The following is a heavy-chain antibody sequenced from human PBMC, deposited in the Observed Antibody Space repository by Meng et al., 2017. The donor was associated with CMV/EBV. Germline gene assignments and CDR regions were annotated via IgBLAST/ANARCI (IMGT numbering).Heavy chain of an antibody. V-gene: IGHV3-21*01. CDR3: ARFPYYDYVWGSYRYWYFDL. D-gene: IGHD3-16*02. J-gene: IGHJ2*01. CDR1: GFTFSSYS. Sequence: EVQLVESGGXLVKPGGSLRLTCAASGFTFSSYSMNWVRQAPGKGLEWVSSISSSSSYIYYADSVKGRFTISRDNAKNSLYLQMNSLRAEDTAVYYCARFPYYDYVWGSYRYWYFDLWGRGTLVTVSS. CDR2: ISSSSSYI.